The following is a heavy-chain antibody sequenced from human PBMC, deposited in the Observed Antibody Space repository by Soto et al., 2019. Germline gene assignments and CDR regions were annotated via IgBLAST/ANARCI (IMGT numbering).Heavy chain of an antibody. CDR3: ATTQMGAAADWFDP. Sequence: PSETLSLTCTVSGGSISSYYWSWIRQPPGKGLEWIGSIYYSGSTNSNPSLQSRVTMSVDTSKNQFSLKLSSVTAADTAVYYCATTQMGAAADWFDPWGQGTLVTVSS. V-gene: IGHV4-59*03. CDR2: IYYSGST. CDR1: GGSISSYY. J-gene: IGHJ5*02. D-gene: IGHD6-13*01.